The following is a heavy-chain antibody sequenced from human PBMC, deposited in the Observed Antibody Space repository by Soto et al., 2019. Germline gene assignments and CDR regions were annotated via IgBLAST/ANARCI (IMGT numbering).Heavy chain of an antibody. V-gene: IGHV5-51*01. J-gene: IGHJ6*03. CDR1: GYSFPSYW. CDR2: IFPSDSDT. D-gene: IGHD2-2*01. Sequence: PGESLKISCKGSGYSFPSYWIGWVRQMPGKGLEWMGIIFPSDSDTRYSPSFQGQVTISVDKSISTAYLQWSSLKASDTAMYYCARHAEVRMPAAPWYNYMDVWGKGTTVTVSS. CDR3: ARHAEVRMPAAPWYNYMDV.